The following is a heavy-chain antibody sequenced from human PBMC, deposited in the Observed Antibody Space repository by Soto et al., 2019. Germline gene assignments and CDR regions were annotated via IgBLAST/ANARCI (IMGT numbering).Heavy chain of an antibody. CDR1: GLTFSSYA. CDR2: ISGSGGST. D-gene: IGHD4-17*01. J-gene: IGHJ3*02. V-gene: IGHV3-23*01. CDR3: HKPDYGGYLSAFDI. Sequence: EVQLLESGGGLVQPGGSLRLSCAASGLTFSSYAMSWVRQAPGKGLEWVSAISGSGGSTYYADSWKGRFTISRDNSKNTLYLQMNSLRAEDTAVYYCHKPDYGGYLSAFDICGQGTMVTVSS.